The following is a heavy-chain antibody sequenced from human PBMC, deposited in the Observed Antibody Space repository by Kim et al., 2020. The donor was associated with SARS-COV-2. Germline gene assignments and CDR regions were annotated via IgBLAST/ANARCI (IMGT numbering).Heavy chain of an antibody. Sequence: ASVKVSCKASGYTFTSYGISWVRQAPGQGLEWMGWISAYNGNTNYAQKLQGRVTMTTDTSTSTAYMELRGLRSDATAVYYCARELSSATSPNITIFGVDRFYGMDVWGQGTTVTVSS. CDR3: ARELSSATSPNITIFGVDRFYGMDV. V-gene: IGHV1-18*04. CDR1: GYTFTSYG. CDR2: ISAYNGNT. J-gene: IGHJ6*02. D-gene: IGHD3-3*01.